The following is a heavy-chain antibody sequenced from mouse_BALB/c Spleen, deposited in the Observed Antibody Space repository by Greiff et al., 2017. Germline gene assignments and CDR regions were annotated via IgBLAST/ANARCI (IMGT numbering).Heavy chain of an antibody. CDR2: ISSGSSTI. CDR3: ARSGRYDGYAMDY. D-gene: IGHD2-14*01. V-gene: IGHV5-17*02. Sequence: EVKVVESGGGLVQPGGSRKLSCAASGFTFSSFGMHWVRQAPEKGLEWVAYISSGSSTIYYADTVKGRFTISRDNPKNTLFLQMTSLRSEDTAMYYCARSGRYDGYAMDYWGQGTSVTVSS. CDR1: GFTFSSFG. J-gene: IGHJ4*01.